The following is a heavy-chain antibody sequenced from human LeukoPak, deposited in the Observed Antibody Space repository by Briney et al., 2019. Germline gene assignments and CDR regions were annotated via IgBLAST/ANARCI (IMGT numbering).Heavy chain of an antibody. CDR2: IYYSGST. Sequence: SETLSLTCTVSGGPLSSYYWSWIRQPPGKGLEWIGYIYYSGSTNYNPSLTSRVTISVDTSKNQFSLTLSSVTAADTAVYYCARVSDLEGSTYYYYYYMDVWGKGTTVTVSS. J-gene: IGHJ6*03. V-gene: IGHV4-59*01. D-gene: IGHD1-1*01. CDR3: ARVSDLEGSTYYYYYYMDV. CDR1: GGPLSSYY.